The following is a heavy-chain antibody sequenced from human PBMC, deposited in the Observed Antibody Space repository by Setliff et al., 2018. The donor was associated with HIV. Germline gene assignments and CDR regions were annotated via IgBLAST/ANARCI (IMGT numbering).Heavy chain of an antibody. V-gene: IGHV3-30*03. D-gene: IGHD1-1*01. Sequence: LRLSCVASGFTFSTFAMYWVRQAPGKGLEWLSAISYDGSRIHYADSVKGRFTISRDNSKNTLYLQVNSLRPEDTAAYYCASARIPTGGTSTSFDFWGQGTLVTVSS. CDR1: GFTFSTFA. CDR2: ISYDGSRI. J-gene: IGHJ4*02. CDR3: ASARIPTGGTSTSFDF.